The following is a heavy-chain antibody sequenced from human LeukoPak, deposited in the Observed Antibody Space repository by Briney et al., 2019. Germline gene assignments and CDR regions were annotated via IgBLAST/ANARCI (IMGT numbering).Heavy chain of an antibody. Sequence: PGGSLRLSCAASGFTFSSYSMNWVRQAPGKGLEWVSSISSSSSYIYYADSVKGRFTISRDNAKNSLYLQMNSLGAEDTAVYYCARDSGWEQTGYFDYWGQGTLVTVSS. CDR2: ISSSSSYI. CDR1: GFTFSSYS. V-gene: IGHV3-21*01. CDR3: ARDSGWEQTGYFDY. J-gene: IGHJ4*02. D-gene: IGHD1-26*01.